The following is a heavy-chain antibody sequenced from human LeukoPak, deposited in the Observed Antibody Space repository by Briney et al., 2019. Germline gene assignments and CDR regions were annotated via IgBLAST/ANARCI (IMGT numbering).Heavy chain of an antibody. CDR3: ARTLGYCSSTSCYLFDY. CDR1: GYTFTGYY. D-gene: IGHD2-2*01. CDR2: INPNSGGT. J-gene: IGHJ4*02. Sequence: ASVKVSCKASGYTFTGYYMHWVRQAPGQGLEWMGRINPNSGGTNYEQKLQGRVTMTMDTSISTAYMELSRLISDDTAVYYCARTLGYCSSTSCYLFDYWGQGTLVTVSS. V-gene: IGHV1-2*06.